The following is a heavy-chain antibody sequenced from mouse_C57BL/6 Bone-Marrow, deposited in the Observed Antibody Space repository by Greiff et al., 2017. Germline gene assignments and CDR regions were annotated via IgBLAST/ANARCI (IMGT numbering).Heavy chain of an antibody. D-gene: IGHD1-1*01. CDR2: IYPGDGDT. Sequence: VQLQQSGPELVKPGASVKISCKASGYAFSSSWMNWVKQRPGTGLEWIGRIYPGDGDTNYNGKFKGKATLTADKSSSTAYIQLSSLTSEDSAFYFCAREGSSPLYAMDYWGQGTSVTVSS. CDR3: AREGSSPLYAMDY. V-gene: IGHV1-82*01. CDR1: GYAFSSSW. J-gene: IGHJ4*01.